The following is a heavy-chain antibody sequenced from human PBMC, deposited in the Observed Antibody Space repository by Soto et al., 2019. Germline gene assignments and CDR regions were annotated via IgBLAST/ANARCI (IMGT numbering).Heavy chain of an antibody. D-gene: IGHD3-10*01. Sequence: ASVKVSCKASGYTFTRYGISWVRQAPGQGLEWMGWISTYNGNTKYAQKLQGRVTMTTDTSTSTAYMELSSLRSDDTAVFYCARELVRGVGSDYWGQGTLVTVSS. CDR3: ARELVRGVGSDY. V-gene: IGHV1-18*01. J-gene: IGHJ4*02. CDR1: GYTFTRYG. CDR2: ISTYNGNT.